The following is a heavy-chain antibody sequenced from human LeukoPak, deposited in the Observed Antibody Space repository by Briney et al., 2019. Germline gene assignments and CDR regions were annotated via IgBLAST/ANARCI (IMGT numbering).Heavy chain of an antibody. Sequence: GGSLRLSCVASGFTVSSNYMSWVRQAPGKGLEWVSVIYSGGSTYYADSVKGRSTISRDNSKNTLYLQMNSLRAEDTAVYYCARRAGAYSHPYDYWGQGTPVTVSS. D-gene: IGHD4/OR15-4a*01. J-gene: IGHJ4*02. CDR3: ARRAGAYSHPYDY. V-gene: IGHV3-53*01. CDR2: IYSGGST. CDR1: GFTVSSNY.